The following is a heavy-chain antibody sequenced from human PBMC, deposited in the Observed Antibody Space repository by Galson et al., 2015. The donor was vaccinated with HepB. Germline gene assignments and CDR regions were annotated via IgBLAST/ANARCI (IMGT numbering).Heavy chain of an antibody. CDR3: AKGSRGNSGPILFDY. CDR1: GFTFDDYA. Sequence: SLRLSCAASGFTFDDYAMHWVRQAPGKGLEWVSGISWNSGSIGYADSVKGRFTISRDNAKNSLYLQMNSLRAEDTALYYCAKGSRGNSGPILFDYWGQGTLVTVSS. J-gene: IGHJ4*02. V-gene: IGHV3-9*01. D-gene: IGHD4-23*01. CDR2: ISWNSGSI.